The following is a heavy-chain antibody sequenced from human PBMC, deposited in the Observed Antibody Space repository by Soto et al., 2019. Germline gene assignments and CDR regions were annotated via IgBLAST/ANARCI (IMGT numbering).Heavy chain of an antibody. D-gene: IGHD1-1*01. J-gene: IGHJ2*01. CDR2: IIPICGTA. CDR1: GGTFSSYA. V-gene: IGHV1-69*01. Sequence: QVQLVQSGAEVKKPGSSVKVSCKASGGTFSSYAISWVRQAPGQGLEWMGGIIPICGTANYAQKFQGRVTITADESTSTAYMELSSLRSEDTAVYYCARGRWLTTGPGYFDLWGRGTLVTVSS. CDR3: ARGRWLTTGPGYFDL.